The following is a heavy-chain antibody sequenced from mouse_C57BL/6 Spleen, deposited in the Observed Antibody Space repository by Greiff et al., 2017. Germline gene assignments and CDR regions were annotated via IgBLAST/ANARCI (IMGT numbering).Heavy chain of an antibody. V-gene: IGHV5-4*03. Sequence: EVKLMESGGGLVKPGGSLKLSCAASGFTFSSYAMSWVRQTPEKRLEWVATISDGGSYTYYPDNVKGRFTISRDNAKNNLYLQMSHLKSEDTARYYCARVEVQYGNYWYFDVWGTGTTVTVSS. CDR3: ARVEVQYGNYWYFDV. D-gene: IGHD2-1*01. CDR1: GFTFSSYA. J-gene: IGHJ1*03. CDR2: ISDGGSYT.